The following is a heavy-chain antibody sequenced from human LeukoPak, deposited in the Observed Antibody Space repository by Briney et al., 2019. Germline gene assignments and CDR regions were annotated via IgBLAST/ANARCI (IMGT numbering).Heavy chain of an antibody. CDR3: AREYATTYYYDSSVYQDNWFDP. CDR2: IWYDGSNK. V-gene: IGHV3-33*01. CDR1: GFTFSSYG. Sequence: GGSLRLSCAASGFTFSSYGMHWVRQAPDKGLEWVAVIWYDGSNKYYADSVKGRFTISRDNSKNTLYLQMNSLRAEDTAVYYCAREYATTYYYDSSVYQDNWFDPWGQGTLVTVSS. D-gene: IGHD3-22*01. J-gene: IGHJ5*02.